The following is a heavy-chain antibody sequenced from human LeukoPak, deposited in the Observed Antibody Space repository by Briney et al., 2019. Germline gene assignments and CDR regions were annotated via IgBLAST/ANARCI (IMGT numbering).Heavy chain of an antibody. J-gene: IGHJ4*02. D-gene: IGHD6-13*01. Sequence: ASVKVSCKVSGYILTELSMHRVRQAPGKGLEWMGGFDPEDGEKIYAQKFQGRVTMTEYTSTDTAYMELSSLRSDDTAVYYCATETTAGTLDYWGQGTLVTVSS. CDR1: GYILTELS. CDR2: FDPEDGEK. CDR3: ATETTAGTLDY. V-gene: IGHV1-24*01.